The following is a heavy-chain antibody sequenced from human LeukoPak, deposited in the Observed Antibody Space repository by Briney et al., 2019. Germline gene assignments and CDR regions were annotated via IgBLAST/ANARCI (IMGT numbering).Heavy chain of an antibody. Sequence: PGGSLRLSCAASGFTFSSYAMSWVRQAPGKGPEWVANIKQDGSESYYVDSVKGRFTISRDNAKNSLYLQMNSLRAEDTAVYYCARTHDYYYYMDVWGKGTTVTVSS. CDR1: GFTFSSYA. V-gene: IGHV3-7*01. J-gene: IGHJ6*03. CDR3: ARTHDYYYYMDV. CDR2: IKQDGSES. D-gene: IGHD3-3*01.